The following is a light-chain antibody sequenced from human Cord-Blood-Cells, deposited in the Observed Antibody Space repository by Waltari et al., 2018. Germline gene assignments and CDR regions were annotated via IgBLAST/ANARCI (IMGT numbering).Light chain of an antibody. CDR3: QQSYSTPMYT. J-gene: IGKJ2*01. V-gene: IGKV1-39*01. CDR1: QSISSY. Sequence: DIQMTQSPSSLSASVGDRVTITCRASQSISSYLNWDQQKPRKTPKLLIYAASSLQSGVPSRFSGSGSGTDFTLTISSLQPEDFATYYCQQSYSTPMYTFGQGTKLEIK. CDR2: AAS.